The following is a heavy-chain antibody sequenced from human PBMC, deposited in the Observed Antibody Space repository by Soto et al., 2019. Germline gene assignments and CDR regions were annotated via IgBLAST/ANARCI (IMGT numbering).Heavy chain of an antibody. Sequence: GSSVQVSCKASGYTFTGYYMHWVRQAPGQGLECMGWINPNSGGTNYAQKFQGWVTMTRDTSISTAYMELSRLRSDDTAVYYCARGAGDYDILNGDTYYYGMDVWGEGTTVIVA. V-gene: IGHV1-2*04. CDR3: ARGAGDYDILNGDTYYYGMDV. D-gene: IGHD3-9*01. J-gene: IGHJ6*02. CDR1: GYTFTGYY. CDR2: INPNSGGT.